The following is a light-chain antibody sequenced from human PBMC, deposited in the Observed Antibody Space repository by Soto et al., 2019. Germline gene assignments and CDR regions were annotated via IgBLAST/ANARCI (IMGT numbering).Light chain of an antibody. CDR3: HQYGSSPQT. CDR1: QSLTSNF. V-gene: IGKV3-20*01. J-gene: IGKJ1*01. CDR2: GAS. Sequence: EIVLTQSPGTLSLSPGERATLSCRASQSLTSNFLAWYQQKPGQAPRLLIYGASIRSTGIPDRFSGSGSRTDFTLSISRLEPEDFAVYYCHQYGSSPQTFGQGTKVEIK.